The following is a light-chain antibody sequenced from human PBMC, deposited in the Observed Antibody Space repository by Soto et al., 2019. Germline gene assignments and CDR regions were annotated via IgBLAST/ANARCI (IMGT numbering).Light chain of an antibody. CDR1: ENIASY. CDR3: QKYNSAPYT. Sequence: DIQMTQSPSSLSASVGDRVTITCRASENIASYLNWYQQKPGKAPTLLVYAASSLESGAPPRFSGTVSGTDFTLTITSLQPEDVATYYCQKYNSAPYTFGQGTKLEIK. J-gene: IGKJ2*01. CDR2: AAS. V-gene: IGKV1-39*01.